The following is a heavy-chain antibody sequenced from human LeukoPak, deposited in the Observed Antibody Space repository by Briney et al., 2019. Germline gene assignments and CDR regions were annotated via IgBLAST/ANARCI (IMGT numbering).Heavy chain of an antibody. J-gene: IGHJ4*02. V-gene: IGHV3-53*01. CDR3: ARLRGYCSSNSCYPLGY. Sequence: GGSLRLSCAASGFTVSSKYMSWVRQAPGKGLEWVSVIYSGSTTFYADSVKGRFSISRDNSKNTLDLQMNSLRAEDTAVYYCARLRGYCSSNSCYPLGYWGQGTLVTVSS. CDR2: IYSGSTT. D-gene: IGHD2-2*01. CDR1: GFTVSSKY.